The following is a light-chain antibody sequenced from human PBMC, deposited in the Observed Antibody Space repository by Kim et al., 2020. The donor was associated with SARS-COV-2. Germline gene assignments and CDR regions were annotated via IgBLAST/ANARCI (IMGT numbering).Light chain of an antibody. J-gene: IGKJ4*01. CDR2: AAS. V-gene: IGKV1-27*01. Sequence: ASVGDRVTSTCRASRDIGHYLAWYQQKPGKVPKLLIYAASALQSGVPSRFSGSASGTDFTLTISSLQPEDFATYYCQNYNGAPLTFGGGTKVEIK. CDR1: RDIGHY. CDR3: QNYNGAPLT.